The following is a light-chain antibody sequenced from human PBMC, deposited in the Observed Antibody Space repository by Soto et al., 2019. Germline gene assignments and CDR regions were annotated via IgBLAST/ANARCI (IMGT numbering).Light chain of an antibody. CDR2: AAS. J-gene: IGKJ2*01. CDR3: QQTYSTLYT. CDR1: QDIAIY. Sequence: IQLTQSPSSLSASVGDRVTITCRASQDIAIYLAWYQQKPGEAPKLLIYAASTLYGGVPSRFSGSGSGTDFALTITSLQAEDFATYYCQQTYSTLYTFGQGTKLEIK. V-gene: IGKV1-9*01.